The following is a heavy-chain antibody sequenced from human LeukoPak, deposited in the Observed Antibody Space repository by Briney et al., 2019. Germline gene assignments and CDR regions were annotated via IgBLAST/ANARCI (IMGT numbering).Heavy chain of an antibody. CDR2: ISGNSGSI. V-gene: IGHV3-9*01. Sequence: GGSLRLSCAASGFTFSGYAMHWVRQAPGKGLEWVSGISGNSGSIGYADSVKGRLNISRDNAKNSLYLQMNSLRAEDTALYYCATAGTAFDYWGQGTLVSVSS. CDR3: ATAGTAFDY. CDR1: GFTFSGYA. J-gene: IGHJ4*02. D-gene: IGHD5-18*01.